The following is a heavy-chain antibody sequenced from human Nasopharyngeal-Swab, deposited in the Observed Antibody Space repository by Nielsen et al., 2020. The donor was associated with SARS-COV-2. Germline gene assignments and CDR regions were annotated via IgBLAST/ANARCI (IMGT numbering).Heavy chain of an antibody. Sequence: SETLSLTCAVYGGSFSGYYWTWIRQPPGKGLGWVGEINPGGNTNYNPSLKSRVSISVDTSKNQFSLILSSVTAADTAVYYCARAPMIVVVFAFDIWGQGTMVTVSS. V-gene: IGHV4-34*01. CDR3: ARAPMIVVVFAFDI. J-gene: IGHJ3*02. D-gene: IGHD3-22*01. CDR2: INPGGNT. CDR1: GGSFSGYY.